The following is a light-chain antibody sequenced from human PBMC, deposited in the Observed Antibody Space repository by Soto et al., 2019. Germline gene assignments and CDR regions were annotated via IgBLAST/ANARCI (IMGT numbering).Light chain of an antibody. CDR2: GVY. J-gene: IGKJ1*01. V-gene: IGKV3-20*01. CDR1: LTGNNNY. CDR3: QHYGYSRWP. Sequence: IVLTQSPGTLSLSPGERATLSCRASLTGNNNYLAWYQHKSGQAPRLLIYGVYTRATGIPDRFTGSGSGTEFTLTITRLEPEDSAVYFCQHYGYSRWPFGQGTKVEIK.